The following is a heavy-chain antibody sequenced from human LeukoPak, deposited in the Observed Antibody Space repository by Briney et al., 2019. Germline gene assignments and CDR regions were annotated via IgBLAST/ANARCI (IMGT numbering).Heavy chain of an antibody. J-gene: IGHJ4*02. CDR1: GFTFSGYG. V-gene: IGHV3-30*02. CDR3: ARSGSVAGYLDY. Sequence: GGSLRLSCAASGFTFSGYGMHWVRQAPGKGLEWVAFIRYDGSNKYYADSVKGRFTISRDNSKNTLYLQMNSLRAEDTAVYYCARSGSVAGYLDYWGQGTLVTVSS. CDR2: IRYDGSNK. D-gene: IGHD6-19*01.